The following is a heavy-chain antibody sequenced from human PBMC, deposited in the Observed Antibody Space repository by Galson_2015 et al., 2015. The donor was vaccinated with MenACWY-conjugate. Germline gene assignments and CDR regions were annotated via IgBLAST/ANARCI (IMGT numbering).Heavy chain of an antibody. Sequence: SVKVSCKASGGTFSSYAISWVRQAPGQGLEWMGGIIPIFGTANYAQKFQGRVTITADESTSTAYMELSSLRSEDTAVYYCARDRGRGYAPRSHRFDPWGQGTLVTVSS. CDR2: IIPIFGTA. V-gene: IGHV1-69*13. CDR1: GGTFSSYA. CDR3: ARDRGRGYAPRSHRFDP. J-gene: IGHJ5*02. D-gene: IGHD2-2*01.